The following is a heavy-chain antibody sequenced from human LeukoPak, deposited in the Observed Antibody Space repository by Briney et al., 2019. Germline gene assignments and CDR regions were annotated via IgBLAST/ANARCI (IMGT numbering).Heavy chain of an antibody. Sequence: SGTLSLTCSVSGGSISSYYWSWIRQPPGKGLEWIGYIYYSGSTNYNPSLKSRVTISVDTSKNQFSLKLSSVTAADTAVYYCARTYYDSSGYYYPYYFDYWGQGTLVTVSS. CDR3: ARTYYDSSGYYYPYYFDY. V-gene: IGHV4-59*01. D-gene: IGHD3-22*01. J-gene: IGHJ4*02. CDR2: IYYSGST. CDR1: GGSISSYY.